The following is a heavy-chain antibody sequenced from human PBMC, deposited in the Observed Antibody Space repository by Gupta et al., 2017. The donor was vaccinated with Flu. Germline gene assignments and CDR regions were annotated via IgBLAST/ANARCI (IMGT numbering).Heavy chain of an antibody. Sequence: AINWVRQAPGKGLEWVSGILGSGSRTYYADSVKGRFTMSRDNFQNTVSLQMNSLRAEDTAVYYCGKMPVLPAARVGLDDCWGQGTRVTVSA. CDR3: GKMPVLPAARVGLDDC. V-gene: IGHV3-23*01. D-gene: IGHD1-26*01. CDR1: A. J-gene: IGHJ4*02. CDR2: ILGSGSRT.